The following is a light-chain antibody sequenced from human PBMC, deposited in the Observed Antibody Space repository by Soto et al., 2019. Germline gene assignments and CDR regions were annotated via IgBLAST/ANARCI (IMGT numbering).Light chain of an antibody. Sequence: DIQMTQSPSTLSASVGDRVTISCRASQSISRWLAWYQQKPGKAPNLLIYDASSLQSGVPSRFSRIGSGTEFTLTISTLQPDDFATYYCQHYNSHWTSDKWTKVEIK. CDR3: QHYNSHWT. J-gene: IGKJ1*01. V-gene: IGKV1-5*01. CDR1: QSISRW. CDR2: DAS.